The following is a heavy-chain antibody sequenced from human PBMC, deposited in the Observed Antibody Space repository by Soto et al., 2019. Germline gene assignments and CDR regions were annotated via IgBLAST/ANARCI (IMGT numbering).Heavy chain of an antibody. Sequence: GESLKISCKGSGYNFAGYWIAWLRQMPGKGLELMGIIYPSDSDTRYRPSYQGQVTISADKSISSAYLQWSSLKPSDNAMYYCARGGVSTRTFDYWGQGTPVTVSS. CDR1: GYNFAGYW. CDR2: IYPSDSDT. V-gene: IGHV5-51*01. D-gene: IGHD3-3*01. CDR3: ARGGVSTRTFDY. J-gene: IGHJ4*02.